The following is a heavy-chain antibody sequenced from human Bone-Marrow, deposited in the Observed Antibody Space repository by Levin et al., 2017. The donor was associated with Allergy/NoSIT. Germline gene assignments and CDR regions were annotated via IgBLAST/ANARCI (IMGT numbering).Heavy chain of an antibody. J-gene: IGHJ2*01. CDR2: SHYTGST. CDR3: ARASGGDWSFNL. CDR1: GVSMSSGDYY. Sequence: LRLSCTVAGVSMSSGDYYWSWIRQPPGKGLEWIGYSHYTGSTYYNPSFKSRLMISLDTSKNQFSLRLTSVTAADTAVYYCARASGGDWSFNLWGRGTLVTVSS. D-gene: IGHD3-10*01. V-gene: IGHV4-30-4*01.